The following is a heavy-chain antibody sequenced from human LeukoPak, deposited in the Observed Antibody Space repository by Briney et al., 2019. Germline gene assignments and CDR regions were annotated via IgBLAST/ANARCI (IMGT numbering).Heavy chain of an antibody. D-gene: IGHD2-2*01. Sequence: ASVKVSCKASGYTFTGYYMHWVRQAPGQGLEWMGRINPNSGGTNYAQKFQGRVTMTRDTSISTAYMELSSLRSEDTAVYYCAYSCSPPCYFDYWGQGTLVTVSS. CDR1: GYTFTGYY. J-gene: IGHJ4*02. CDR3: AYSCSPPCYFDY. V-gene: IGHV1-2*06. CDR2: INPNSGGT.